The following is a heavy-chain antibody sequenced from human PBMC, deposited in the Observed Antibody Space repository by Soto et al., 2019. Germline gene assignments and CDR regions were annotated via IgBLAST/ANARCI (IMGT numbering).Heavy chain of an antibody. CDR3: AKDLVEVVPAATDAFGI. V-gene: IGHV3-23*01. CDR2: ISGSGGST. Sequence: EVQLLESGGGLVQPGGSLRLSCAASGFTFSSYAMSWVRQAPGKGLEWVSAISGSGGSTYYADSVKGRFTISRDNSKNTLYLQMNSLRAEDTAVYYCAKDLVEVVPAATDAFGIWGQGTMVTVSS. J-gene: IGHJ3*02. D-gene: IGHD2-2*01. CDR1: GFTFSSYA.